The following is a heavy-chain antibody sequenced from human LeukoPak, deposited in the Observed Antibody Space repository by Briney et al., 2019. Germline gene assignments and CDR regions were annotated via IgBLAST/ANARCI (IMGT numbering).Heavy chain of an antibody. Sequence: ASVKVSCKASGYTFTGYYMHWVRQAPGQGLEWMGWINPNSGGTNYAQKFQGRVTMTRDTSISTAYMELSRPRSDDTAVYYCARGGSYYDSSGYYYGSFDYWGQGTLVTVSS. CDR3: ARGGSYYDSSGYYYGSFDY. J-gene: IGHJ4*02. CDR2: INPNSGGT. CDR1: GYTFTGYY. D-gene: IGHD3-22*01. V-gene: IGHV1-2*02.